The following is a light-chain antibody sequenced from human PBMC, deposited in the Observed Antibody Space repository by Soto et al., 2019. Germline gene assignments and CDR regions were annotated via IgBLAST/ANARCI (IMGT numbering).Light chain of an antibody. CDR3: QHYNYWPSKT. Sequence: EIVLTQSPGTLSLSPGERATLSCRASQSVSSSYLAWYQQKPGQAPRLLIYGASSRPNGIPDRFSGSGSGTDFTLTISSLQSEDFAVYYCQHYNYWPSKTFGQGTKVDIK. V-gene: IGKV3-20*01. J-gene: IGKJ1*01. CDR2: GAS. CDR1: QSVSSSY.